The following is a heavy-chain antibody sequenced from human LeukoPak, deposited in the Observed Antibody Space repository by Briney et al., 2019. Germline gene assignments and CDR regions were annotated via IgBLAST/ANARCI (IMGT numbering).Heavy chain of an antibody. CDR3: ARATGGYSYGSDAFDI. D-gene: IGHD5-18*01. Sequence: ASVKVSCKASGYTFTGHYMHWVRPAPGQGLEWMGWINPNSGGTNYAQKFQGRVTMTRDTSISTAYMELSRLRSDDTAVYYCARATGGYSYGSDAFDIWGQGTMVTVSS. V-gene: IGHV1-2*02. J-gene: IGHJ3*02. CDR2: INPNSGGT. CDR1: GYTFTGHY.